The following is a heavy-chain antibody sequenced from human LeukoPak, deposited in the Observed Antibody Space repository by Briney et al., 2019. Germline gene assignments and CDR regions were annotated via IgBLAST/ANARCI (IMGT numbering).Heavy chain of an antibody. Sequence: GESLKISCKGSEYSFATYSIGWVRQMPGQGLEWMGIIFPGDSDTRYSPSFQGQVTISADKSISTAYLQWSSLKASDTAIYYCASEYCSGGNCYFDYWGQGTLVTVSS. CDR2: IFPGDSDT. V-gene: IGHV5-51*01. CDR3: ASEYCSGGNCYFDY. CDR1: EYSFATYS. D-gene: IGHD2-15*01. J-gene: IGHJ4*02.